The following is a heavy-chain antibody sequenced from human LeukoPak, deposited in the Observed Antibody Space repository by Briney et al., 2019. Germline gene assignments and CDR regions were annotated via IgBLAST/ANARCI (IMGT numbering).Heavy chain of an antibody. J-gene: IGHJ6*03. CDR2: IYTSGST. D-gene: IGHD3-10*01. V-gene: IGHV4-59*10. Sequence: SETLSLTCAVYGGSLNGYYWSWIRQPAGKGLEWIGRIYTSGSTNYNPSLKSRVTMSVDTSKNQFSLKLSSVTAADTAVYYCASVWFGGGEYYYYMDVWGKGTTVTVSS. CDR3: ASVWFGGGEYYYYMDV. CDR1: GGSLNGYY.